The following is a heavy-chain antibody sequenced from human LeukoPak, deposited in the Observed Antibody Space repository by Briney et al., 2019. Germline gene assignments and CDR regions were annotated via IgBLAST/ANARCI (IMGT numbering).Heavy chain of an antibody. Sequence: GGSLRLSCAASGFTFSNYWMHWVRQAPGKGLVWVSRINSDGSTTNYADSVKGRFTVSRDNAKNTLYLQMNSLRAEDTAVYYCARFSVIMDSDYWGQGTLVTVSS. CDR2: INSDGSTT. CDR3: ARFSVIMDSDY. J-gene: IGHJ4*02. D-gene: IGHD2-8*01. CDR1: GFTFSNYW. V-gene: IGHV3-74*01.